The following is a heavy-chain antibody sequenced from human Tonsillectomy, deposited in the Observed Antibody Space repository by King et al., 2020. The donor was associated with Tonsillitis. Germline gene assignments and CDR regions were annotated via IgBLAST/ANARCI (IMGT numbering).Heavy chain of an antibody. D-gene: IGHD6-19*01. Sequence: VQLVESGGGLVKPGGSLRLSCAASGFTFSSYSMNWVRQAPGKGLEWVSSISSSSNYIYYADSVKGRFTISRDNAKNSLYLQMNSLRAEDTAVYYCARAVAVAAIDFDYWGQGTLVTVSS. CDR2: ISSSSNYI. J-gene: IGHJ4*02. CDR1: GFTFSSYS. V-gene: IGHV3-21*01. CDR3: ARAVAVAAIDFDY.